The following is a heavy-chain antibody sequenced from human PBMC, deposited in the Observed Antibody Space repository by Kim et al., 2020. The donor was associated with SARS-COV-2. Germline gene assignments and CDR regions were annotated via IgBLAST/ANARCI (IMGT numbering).Heavy chain of an antibody. J-gene: IGHJ4*02. CDR2: IYYSGST. CDR3: ARGSLGGYSYGFPFDY. CDR1: GGSISSYY. V-gene: IGHV4-59*01. Sequence: SETLSLTCTVSGGSISSYYWSWIRQPPGKGLEWIGYIYYSGSTNYNPSLKSRVTISVDTSKNQFSLKLSSVTAADTAVYYCARGSLGGYSYGFPFDYWGQGTLVTVSS. D-gene: IGHD5-18*01.